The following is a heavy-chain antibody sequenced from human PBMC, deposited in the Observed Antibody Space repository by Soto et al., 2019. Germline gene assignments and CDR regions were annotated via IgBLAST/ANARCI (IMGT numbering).Heavy chain of an antibody. Sequence: PGGSLRLSCAASGFTFSSYGMHWVRQAPGKGLEWVAVIWYDGSNKYYADSVKGRFTISRDNSKNTLYLQMNSPRAEDTAVYYCASEGVGGLAAVLGAYMDVWGRGTTVTVSS. CDR2: IWYDGSNK. CDR3: ASEGVGGLAAVLGAYMDV. D-gene: IGHD3-16*01. V-gene: IGHV3-33*01. CDR1: GFTFSSYG. J-gene: IGHJ6*03.